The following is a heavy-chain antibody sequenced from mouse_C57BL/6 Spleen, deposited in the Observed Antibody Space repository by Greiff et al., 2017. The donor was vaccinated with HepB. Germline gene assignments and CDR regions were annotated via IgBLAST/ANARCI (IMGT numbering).Heavy chain of an antibody. J-gene: IGHJ2*01. CDR1: GYAFTNYL. V-gene: IGHV1-54*01. D-gene: IGHD1-1*01. CDR2: INPGSGGT. CDR3: ARNYGSPYYFDY. Sequence: QVQLQQSGAELVRPGTSVKVSCKASGYAFTNYLIEWVKQRPGQGLEWIGVINPGSGGTNYNEKFKGKATLTADKSSSTAYMQLSSLTSEDSAVYFCARNYGSPYYFDYWGQGTTPTVSS.